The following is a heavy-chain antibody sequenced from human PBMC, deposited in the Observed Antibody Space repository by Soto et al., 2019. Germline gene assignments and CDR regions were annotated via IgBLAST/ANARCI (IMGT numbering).Heavy chain of an antibody. J-gene: IGHJ6*02. D-gene: IGHD6-6*01. V-gene: IGHV3-21*01. CDR2: ISSSSSYI. Sequence: GGSLRLSCAASGFTFSSYSMNWVRQAPGKGLEWFSSISSSSSYIYYADSVKGRFTISRDNAKNSLYLQMNSLRAEDTAVYYCARDLALIAARPNYYYGMDVWGQGTTVTVSS. CDR1: GFTFSSYS. CDR3: ARDLALIAARPNYYYGMDV.